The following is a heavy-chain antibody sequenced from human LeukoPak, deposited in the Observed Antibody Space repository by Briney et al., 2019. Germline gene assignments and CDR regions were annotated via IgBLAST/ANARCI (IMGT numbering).Heavy chain of an antibody. J-gene: IGHJ6*02. Sequence: ASVKVSCKASGYTFTGYYMHWVRQAPGQGLEWMGWINPNSGGTSYAQKFQGRVTMTRDTSISTAYMELSRLRSDDTAVYYCARWESITGTTPGYYYYGMDVWGQGTTVTVSS. V-gene: IGHV1-2*02. CDR2: INPNSGGT. CDR1: GYTFTGYY. CDR3: ARWESITGTTPGYYYYGMDV. D-gene: IGHD1-20*01.